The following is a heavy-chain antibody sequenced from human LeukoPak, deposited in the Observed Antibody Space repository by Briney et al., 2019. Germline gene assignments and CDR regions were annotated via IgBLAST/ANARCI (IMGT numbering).Heavy chain of an antibody. CDR1: GYTFSDYY. CDR3: ARDRGYSYGYSDYYYYMDV. V-gene: IGHV1-2*02. D-gene: IGHD5-18*01. CDR2: INPNSGDT. J-gene: IGHJ6*03. Sequence: ASVKVSCKTSGYTFSDYYIHWIRQAPGQGLEWVGWINPNSGDTDYAQKFQGRVTMTRDTSISTAYMELSRLRSDDTAVYYCARDRGYSYGYSDYYYYMDVWGKGTTVTVSS.